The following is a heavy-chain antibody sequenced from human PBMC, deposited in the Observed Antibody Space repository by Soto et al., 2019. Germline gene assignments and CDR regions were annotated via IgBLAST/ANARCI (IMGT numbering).Heavy chain of an antibody. CDR2: IYYSGSP. J-gene: IGHJ6*01. Sequence: SETLSLTCTVSGGSLSSYYWSWIRQPPGKGLEWIGYIYYSGSPNYNPSLKSRVTISVDTSKNQFSLKLSAVTAADTAVYYGARDGGSGTNYYCGMDVWGQGTTGTVSS. CDR3: ARDGGSGTNYYCGMDV. CDR1: GGSLSSYY. D-gene: IGHD3-10*01. V-gene: IGHV4-59*01.